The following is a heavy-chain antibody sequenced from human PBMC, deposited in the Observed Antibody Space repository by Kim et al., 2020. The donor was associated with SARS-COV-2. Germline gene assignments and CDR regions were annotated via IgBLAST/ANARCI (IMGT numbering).Heavy chain of an antibody. CDR2: INPNSGGT. D-gene: IGHD6-19*01. CDR1: GYTFTGYY. J-gene: IGHJ5*02. V-gene: IGHV1-2*02. Sequence: ASVKVSCKASGYTFTGYYMLWVRQAPGQGLEWMVWINPNSGGTNYAQKFQGRVTMTRDTSISTAYMELSRLRSDDTAVYYCARDSERDSSGWYVNWFDPWGQGTLVTVSS. CDR3: ARDSERDSSGWYVNWFDP.